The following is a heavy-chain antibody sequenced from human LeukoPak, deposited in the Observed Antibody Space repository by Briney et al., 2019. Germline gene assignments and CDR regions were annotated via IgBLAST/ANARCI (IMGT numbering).Heavy chain of an antibody. V-gene: IGHV3-9*01. Sequence: GGSLRLSCAVSGFIFSSYSMNWVRQAPGKGLEWVSGISWNSGSMGYADSVKGRFTISRDNAKNSLYLRINSLRAEDTALYYCAKGSMSRWLQSDAFDIWGQGTMVTVSS. J-gene: IGHJ3*02. D-gene: IGHD5-24*01. CDR2: ISWNSGSM. CDR3: AKGSMSRWLQSDAFDI. CDR1: GFIFSSYS.